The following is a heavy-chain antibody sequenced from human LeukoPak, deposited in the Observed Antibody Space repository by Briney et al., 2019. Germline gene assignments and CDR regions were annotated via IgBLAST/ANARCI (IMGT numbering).Heavy chain of an antibody. CDR3: ARNVRDDLASSHDAFDI. J-gene: IGHJ3*02. Sequence: GGSLRLSCAASGFTFSDYYMSWIRQAPGKGLEWVSYISSSGSTIYYADSVKGRFTISRDNAKNSLYLQMNSLRAEDTAVYYCARNVRDDLASSHDAFDIWGQGTMVTVSS. CDR2: ISSSGSTI. V-gene: IGHV3-11*04. CDR1: GFTFSDYY. D-gene: IGHD3-10*01.